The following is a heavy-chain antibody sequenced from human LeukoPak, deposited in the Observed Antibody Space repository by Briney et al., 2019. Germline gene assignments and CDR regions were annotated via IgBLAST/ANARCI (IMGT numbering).Heavy chain of an antibody. CDR1: GFTFSSYG. J-gene: IGHJ4*02. V-gene: IGHV3-30*18. Sequence: GRSLRLSCAASGFTFSSYGMHWVRQAPGKGLEWVAVISYDGSNKYYADSVKGRFTISRDNSKNTLYLQMNSLRAEDTAVYYCAKILDIVVAPAAIDYWGQGTLVTVSS. D-gene: IGHD2-2*03. CDR3: AKILDIVVAPAAIDY. CDR2: ISYDGSNK.